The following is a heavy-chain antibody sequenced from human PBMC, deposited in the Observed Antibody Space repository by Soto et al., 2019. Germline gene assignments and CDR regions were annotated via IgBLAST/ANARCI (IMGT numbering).Heavy chain of an antibody. CDR1: GGSISSGGYY. CDR3: ARSIVVVPAETHYYYYYYMDV. Sequence: QVQLQESGPGLVKPSQTLSLTCTVSGGSISSGGYYWSWIRQHPGKGLEWIGYIYYSGSTYYNPSLKSRVTRASGTSKNQFALKLSSVTAADTAVYYCARSIVVVPAETHYYYYYYMDVWGKGTTVTVSS. D-gene: IGHD2-2*01. J-gene: IGHJ6*03. CDR2: IYYSGST. V-gene: IGHV4-31*03.